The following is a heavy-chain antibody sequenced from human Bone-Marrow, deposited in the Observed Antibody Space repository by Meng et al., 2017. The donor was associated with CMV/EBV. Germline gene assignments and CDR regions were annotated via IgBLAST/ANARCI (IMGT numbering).Heavy chain of an antibody. CDR1: GFTFSTHT. CDR3: AREEGTTGTTWDYYYYYGMDV. D-gene: IGHD1-1*01. Sequence: GESLKISCAASGFTFSTHTMNWVRLAPGEGLEWVACISSGGDYKYYAASVKGRFTISRDNARDSLYLQMNSLRAEDTAVYYCAREEGTTGTTWDYYYYYGMDVWGQGTTVTVSS. J-gene: IGHJ6*02. CDR2: ISSGGDYK. V-gene: IGHV3-21*01.